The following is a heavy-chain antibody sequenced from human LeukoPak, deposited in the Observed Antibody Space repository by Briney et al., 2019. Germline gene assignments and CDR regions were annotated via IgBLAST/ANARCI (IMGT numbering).Heavy chain of an antibody. D-gene: IGHD3-16*01. V-gene: IGHV3-30*03. CDR2: ISYDGSNK. CDR1: GFTFSSYD. CDR3: VCAYGTPWPLDY. J-gene: IGHJ4*02. Sequence: GGSLRLSCAASGFTFSSYDMHWVRQAPGKGLEWVAVISYDGSNKYYADSVKGRFTISRDNSKNTQYLQMNSLRAEDTAVYYCVCAYGTPWPLDYWGQGTLVTVSS.